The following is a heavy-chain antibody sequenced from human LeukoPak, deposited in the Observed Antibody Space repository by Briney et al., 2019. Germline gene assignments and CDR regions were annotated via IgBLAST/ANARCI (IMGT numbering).Heavy chain of an antibody. CDR3: MRGRGWFTPNLS. CDR2: INHSRST. D-gene: IGHD2-15*01. CDR1: GGSFSGYY. J-gene: IGHJ4*02. Sequence: PSETLSLXCAVYGGSFSGYYWSWSRQPPGKVLEWIGEINHSRSTNYNPSLKSRVTISVDTSKNQFSLKLSSVTAADTAVYYCMRGRGWFTPNLSWGQGTLVTVSS. V-gene: IGHV4-34*01.